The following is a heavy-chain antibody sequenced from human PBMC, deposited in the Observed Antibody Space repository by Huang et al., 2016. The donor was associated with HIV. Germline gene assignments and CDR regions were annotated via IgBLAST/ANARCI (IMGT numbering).Heavy chain of an antibody. V-gene: IGHV1-8*02. D-gene: IGHD4-17*01. J-gene: IGHJ4*02. Sequence: QVHLVQSGAEVKKPGASVKVSCKASGYTFTNYDINWVRQAPGRGLEWMGWMNPNTGNTGFAQSFQGRVIMTRKTSITTAYRELTSLTSEDTAVYYCARSAYGDLDYWGLGTLVIVSS. CDR1: GYTFTNYD. CDR3: ARSAYGDLDY. CDR2: MNPNTGNT.